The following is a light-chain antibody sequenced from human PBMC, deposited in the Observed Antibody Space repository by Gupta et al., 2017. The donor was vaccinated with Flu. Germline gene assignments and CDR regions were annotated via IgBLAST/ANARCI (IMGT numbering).Light chain of an antibody. CDR1: SNDVGGSNR. CDR2: DDT. V-gene: IGLV2-11*01. Sequence: QSAPTQPRSVSGSPGQSVTISCTGTSNDVGGSNRVSWYQQRPTKAPKLILYDDTERPSGVPDRFSGSKSGNTASLTISGLQADDEADYYCSSHAGRVTWVFGTGTTVTVL. CDR3: SSHAGRVTWV. J-gene: IGLJ1*01.